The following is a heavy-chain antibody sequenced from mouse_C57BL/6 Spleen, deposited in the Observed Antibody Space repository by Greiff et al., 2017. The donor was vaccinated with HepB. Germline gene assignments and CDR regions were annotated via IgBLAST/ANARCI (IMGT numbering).Heavy chain of an antibody. D-gene: IGHD2-3*01. CDR2: IDPETGGT. J-gene: IGHJ3*01. CDR1: GYTFTDYE. Sequence: QVQLQQSGAELVRPGASVTLSCKASGYTFTDYEMHWVKQTPVHGLEWIGAIDPETGGTAYNQKFKGKAILTADKSSSTAYMELRSLTSEDSAVYYCTGGYDGYRAWFAYWGQGTLVTVSA. CDR3: TGGYDGYRAWFAY. V-gene: IGHV1-15*01.